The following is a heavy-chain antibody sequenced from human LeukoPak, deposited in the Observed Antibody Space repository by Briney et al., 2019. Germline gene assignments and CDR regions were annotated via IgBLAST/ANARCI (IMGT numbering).Heavy chain of an antibody. D-gene: IGHD3-16*02. Sequence: GGSLRLSCAASGFTFNSFSMNWVRQAPGKGLEWVSSISSSSSYKYYADSVKGRFTISRDNAKKSLYLQMNSLRAEDTAVYYCARDYRLFDYWGQGTLVTVSS. CDR1: GFTFNSFS. CDR3: ARDYRLFDY. V-gene: IGHV3-21*01. J-gene: IGHJ4*02. CDR2: ISSSSSYK.